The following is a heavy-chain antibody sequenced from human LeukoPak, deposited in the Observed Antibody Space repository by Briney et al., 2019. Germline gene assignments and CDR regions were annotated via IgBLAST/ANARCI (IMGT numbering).Heavy chain of an antibody. D-gene: IGHD2-15*01. J-gene: IGHJ5*02. CDR1: GGSFSGYY. Sequence: NPSETLSLTCAVYGGSFSGYYWSWLRQPPGKGLEWIGEINHSGSTNYNPSLKSRVTISVDTSKNQFSLKLSSVTAADTAVYYCARFYSAHNWFDPWGQGTLVTVSS. CDR3: ARFYSAHNWFDP. V-gene: IGHV4-34*01. CDR2: INHSGST.